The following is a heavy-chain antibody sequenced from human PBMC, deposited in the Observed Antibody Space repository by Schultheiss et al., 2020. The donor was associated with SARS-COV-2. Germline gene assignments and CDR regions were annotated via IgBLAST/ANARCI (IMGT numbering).Heavy chain of an antibody. Sequence: SETLSLTCTVSGGSVSSGSYYWSWIRQPPGKGLEWIGYIYYSGSTSYNSSLKSRVTISVDTSKNQFSLKLSSVTAADTAIYYCARVGYEFWSGYFAYWGQGSLVTVSS. D-gene: IGHD3-3*01. J-gene: IGHJ4*02. CDR1: GGSVSSGSYY. CDR3: ARVGYEFWSGYFAY. V-gene: IGHV4-61*01. CDR2: IYYSGST.